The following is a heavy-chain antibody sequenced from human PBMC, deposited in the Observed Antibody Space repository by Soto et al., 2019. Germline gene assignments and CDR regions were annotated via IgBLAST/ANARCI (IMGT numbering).Heavy chain of an antibody. V-gene: IGHV4-31*03. Sequence: SETLCLTCSVSGGSIGGGGGYWSWIRQHPGKGLEWIGYIYYSGSTYYNPSLKSRVTISVDTSKNQFSLKLSSVTAADTAVYYCARGGGVDVDYWGQGTLVTVSS. J-gene: IGHJ4*02. CDR3: ARGGGVDVDY. D-gene: IGHD3-3*01. CDR1: GGSIGGGGGY. CDR2: IYYSGST.